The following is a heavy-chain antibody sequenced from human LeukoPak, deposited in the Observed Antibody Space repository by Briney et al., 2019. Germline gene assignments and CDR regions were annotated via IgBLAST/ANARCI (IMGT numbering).Heavy chain of an antibody. CDR2: IKQDGSEK. CDR3: ASSYFDSSAHAFDI. D-gene: IGHD3-22*01. Sequence: PGGSLRLSCAASGFTFGTYWMSWVRQAPGKGLEWVANIKQDGSEKYYVDSVKGRFTISRDNAKNSLFLQMNSLRSEDTSVYYCASSYFDSSAHAFDIWGQGTMVTVSS. J-gene: IGHJ3*02. V-gene: IGHV3-7*01. CDR1: GFTFGTYW.